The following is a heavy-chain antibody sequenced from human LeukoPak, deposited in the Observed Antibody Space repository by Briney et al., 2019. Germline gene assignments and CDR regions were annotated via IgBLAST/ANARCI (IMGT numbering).Heavy chain of an antibody. CDR3: ARTIAVAAYYFDY. Sequence: ASVKVSCKASGYTFTSYGISWVRQAPGQGLEWMGWISAYNGNTNYAQRLQGRVTMTRDTSISTAYMELSRLRSDDTAVYYCARTIAVAAYYFDYWGQGTLVTVSS. V-gene: IGHV1-18*01. J-gene: IGHJ4*02. CDR2: ISAYNGNT. CDR1: GYTFTSYG. D-gene: IGHD6-19*01.